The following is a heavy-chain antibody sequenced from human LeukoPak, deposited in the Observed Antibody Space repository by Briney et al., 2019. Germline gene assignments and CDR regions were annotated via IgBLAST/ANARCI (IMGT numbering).Heavy chain of an antibody. J-gene: IGHJ3*02. CDR2: ISGSGGST. D-gene: IGHD3-22*01. CDR3: AKEPYYYDSSGYDAGLAFDI. Sequence: GGSLRPSCAASGFTFSSYAMSWVRQAPGKGLEWVSAISGSGGSTYYADSVKGRFTISRDNSKNTLYLQMNSLRAEDTAVYYCAKEPYYYDSSGYDAGLAFDIWGQGTMVTVSS. V-gene: IGHV3-23*01. CDR1: GFTFSSYA.